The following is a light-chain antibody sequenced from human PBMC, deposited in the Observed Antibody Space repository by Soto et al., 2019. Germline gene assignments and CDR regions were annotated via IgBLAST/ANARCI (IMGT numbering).Light chain of an antibody. CDR3: QSTDSTDTIEV. J-gene: IGLJ3*02. Sequence: SYELTQPPSVSVSPGQAARITCSGDALAKQYAYWYQQKPGQAPVLVIYKDSERPSGIPARFSGSSSGTTVTLTISGVQAEDEADYYCQSTDSTDTIEVFGGGTKLTVL. CDR2: KDS. V-gene: IGLV3-25*02. CDR1: ALAKQY.